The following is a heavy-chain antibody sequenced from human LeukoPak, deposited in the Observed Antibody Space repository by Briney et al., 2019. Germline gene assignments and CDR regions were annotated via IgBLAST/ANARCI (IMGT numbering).Heavy chain of an antibody. Sequence: GGSLRLSCAPSGFTLSSYWMHWVRQVPGKGLEWLSRINNDGVSTSYADSVKGRFTISRDNAKNTLYLRMNSLRAEDTAVYYCARTLGATHPLDHWGQGTLVTVSS. D-gene: IGHD1-26*01. CDR2: INNDGVST. J-gene: IGHJ4*02. CDR3: ARTLGATHPLDH. CDR1: GFTLSSYW. V-gene: IGHV3-74*01.